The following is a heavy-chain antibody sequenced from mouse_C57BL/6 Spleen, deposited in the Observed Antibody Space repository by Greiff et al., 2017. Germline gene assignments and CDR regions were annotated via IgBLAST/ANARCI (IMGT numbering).Heavy chain of an antibody. CDR1: GFSLTSYG. J-gene: IGHJ3*01. V-gene: IGHV2-6*03. CDR2: IWSDGST. D-gene: IGHD2-4*01. CDR3: ASYDYDREGFAY. Sequence: VQLQQSGPGLVAPSQSLSITCTVSGFSLTSYGVHWVRQPPGKGLEWLVVIWSDGSTTYNSALKSRLSISKDNSKSQVFLKMNSLQTDDTAMYYCASYDYDREGFAYWGQGTLVTVSA.